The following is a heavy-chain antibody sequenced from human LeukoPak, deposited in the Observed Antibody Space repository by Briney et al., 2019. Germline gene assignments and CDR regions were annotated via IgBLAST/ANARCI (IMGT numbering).Heavy chain of an antibody. Sequence: GGSLRLSCAASGFTFSSYAMSWVRQAPGKGLEWVSAISGSGGSTYYADSVKGRFTISRDNSKDTLYLQMYSLRAEDTAVYYCAKDWEMATIQPFDYWGQGTLVTVSS. V-gene: IGHV3-23*01. CDR2: ISGSGGST. CDR1: GFTFSSYA. CDR3: AKDWEMATIQPFDY. D-gene: IGHD5-24*01. J-gene: IGHJ4*02.